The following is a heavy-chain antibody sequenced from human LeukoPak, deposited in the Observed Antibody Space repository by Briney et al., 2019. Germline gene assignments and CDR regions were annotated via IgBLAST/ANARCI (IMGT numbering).Heavy chain of an antibody. J-gene: IGHJ6*03. Sequence: SETLSLTCTVSGGSISSGSYYWGWIRQPPGKGLEWIGSIYYSGSTYYKPSLKSRVTISLDTSKSQFSLRLSSVTAADTAVYYCARGGGISHYYYYMDVWGKGTTVTISS. V-gene: IGHV4-39*07. CDR2: IYYSGST. CDR1: GGSISSGSYY. CDR3: ARGGGISHYYYYMDV. D-gene: IGHD6-13*01.